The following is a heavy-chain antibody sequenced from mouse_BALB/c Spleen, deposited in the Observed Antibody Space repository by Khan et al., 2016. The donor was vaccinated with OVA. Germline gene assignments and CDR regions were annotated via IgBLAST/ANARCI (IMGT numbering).Heavy chain of an antibody. J-gene: IGHJ4*01. CDR1: GYTFTNYG. CDR2: INTFTGEP. D-gene: IGHD2-12*01. Sequence: QVRLQQSGPEMKKPGETVKISCKASGYTFTNYGMNWVKQSPGKALKWMGWINTFTGEPTYADDFKGRFAFSLETSANAASLQINNLKNEDTATYFCARPPYFSYSLDHWGQGTSVTVSS. V-gene: IGHV9-3-1*01. CDR3: ARPPYFSYSLDH.